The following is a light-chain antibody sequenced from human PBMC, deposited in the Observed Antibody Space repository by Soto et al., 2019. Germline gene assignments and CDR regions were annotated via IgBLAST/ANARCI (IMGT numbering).Light chain of an antibody. J-gene: IGKJ1*01. CDR2: GVS. CDR1: QSVSSSY. Sequence: EIVLTQSPGTLSLSPGERATLSCRASQSVSSSYLAWYQQKPGQAPRLLIYGVSSRATGIPDRFSGSGSGTDFTLTISRLEPEDFAVYYCQPYGSSPWTFGQGTKVEIK. V-gene: IGKV3-20*01. CDR3: QPYGSSPWT.